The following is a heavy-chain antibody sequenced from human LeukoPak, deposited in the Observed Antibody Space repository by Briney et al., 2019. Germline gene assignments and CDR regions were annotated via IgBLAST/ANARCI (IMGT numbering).Heavy chain of an antibody. V-gene: IGHV3-9*01. D-gene: IGHD3-22*01. J-gene: IGHJ4*02. Sequence: GGSLRLSCAASGFTFGNYAMHWVRQAPGKGLEWVSGISWNSGSIGYADSVKGRFTISRDNAKNSLYLQMNSLRAEDTALYYCAKEYRSSGYYYGLFDYWGQGTLVTVSS. CDR2: ISWNSGSI. CDR3: AKEYRSSGYYYGLFDY. CDR1: GFTFGNYA.